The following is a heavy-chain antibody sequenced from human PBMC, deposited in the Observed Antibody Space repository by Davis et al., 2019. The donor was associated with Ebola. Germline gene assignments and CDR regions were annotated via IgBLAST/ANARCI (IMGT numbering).Heavy chain of an antibody. CDR3: ARMAAAGTKLDV. V-gene: IGHV1-18*04. CDR1: GYTFTSYG. J-gene: IGHJ6*02. CDR2: ISTYNGNT. D-gene: IGHD6-13*01. Sequence: AASVKVSCKASGYTFTSYGISWVRQAPRQGLEWMGWISTYNGNTNFAQKLQGSVTMTTDTSTSSAYMELRSLRSDDTAVYYCARMAAAGTKLDVWGQGTTVTVSS.